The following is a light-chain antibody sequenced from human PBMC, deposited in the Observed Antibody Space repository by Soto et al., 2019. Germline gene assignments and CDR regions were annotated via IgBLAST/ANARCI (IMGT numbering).Light chain of an antibody. CDR3: LLSYNGPYV. V-gene: IGLV7-46*01. CDR1: TGAVTNGHY. Sequence: QAVVTQEHSLTVSPGGTVTLTCGSSTGAVTNGHYPYWFQQKPGQAPRTLIYDTTNRHSWTPARFSGSLLGGKAALTLSGAQPEYQAEYYCLLSYNGPYVFGTGTKVTVL. J-gene: IGLJ1*01. CDR2: DTT.